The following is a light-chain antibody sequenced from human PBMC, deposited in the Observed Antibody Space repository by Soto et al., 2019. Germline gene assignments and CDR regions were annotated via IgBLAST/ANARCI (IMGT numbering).Light chain of an antibody. CDR1: QTINNL. J-gene: IGKJ1*01. V-gene: IGKV1-5*03. CDR3: QQYHIYSWT. Sequence: DIQMPQSPSTLSASVGDRVSITCRASQTINNLMAWYQQKPGQAPKLLIYKASNLESGVPSRFSASGSGTEFSLTINSLQADDFATYYCQQYHIYSWTFGQGTKVDIK. CDR2: KAS.